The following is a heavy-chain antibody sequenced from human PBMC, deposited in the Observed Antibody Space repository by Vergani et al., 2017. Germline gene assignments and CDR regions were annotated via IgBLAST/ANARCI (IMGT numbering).Heavy chain of an antibody. CDR1: GFTFTNSA. V-gene: IGHV1-58*01. CDR2: IVVVSGNT. Sequence: QMQLVQSGPEVKKPGTSVKVSCKASGFTFTNSAVQWVRQARGQRLEWIGWIVVVSGNTNYAQQFQERVTISRDMSTGTVYMELSSVIAADTAVYYCARYWPGDWIDPWGQGTLVTVSS. J-gene: IGHJ5*02. CDR3: ARYWPGDWIDP. D-gene: IGHD2-8*02.